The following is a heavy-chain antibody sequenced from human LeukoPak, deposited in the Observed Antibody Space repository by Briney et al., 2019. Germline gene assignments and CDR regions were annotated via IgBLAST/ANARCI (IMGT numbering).Heavy chain of an antibody. CDR1: GFTFSSCS. V-gene: IGHV3-21*01. J-gene: IGHJ4*02. D-gene: IGHD1-26*01. Sequence: EGSLRLSCAASGFTFSSCSMNWVRQAPGKGLEWVSSISSSSSYIYYADSVKGRFTISRDNAKNSLYLQMNSLRAEDTAVYYCARGGDSGGYYFDYWGQGTLVTVSS. CDR2: ISSSSSYI. CDR3: ARGGDSGGYYFDY.